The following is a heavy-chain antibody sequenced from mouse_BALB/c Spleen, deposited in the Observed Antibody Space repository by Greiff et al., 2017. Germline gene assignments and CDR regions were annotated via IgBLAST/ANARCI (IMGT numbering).Heavy chain of an antibody. D-gene: IGHD2-4*01. J-gene: IGHJ4*01. CDR2: INPGSGGT. Sequence: QVQLQQSGAELVRPGTSVKVSCKASGYAFTNYLIEWVKQRPGQGLEWIGVINPGSGGTNYNEKFKGKATLTADKSSSTAYMQLSSLTSDDSAVYFCARVRTMITTGAMDYWGQGTSVTVSS. CDR1: GYAFTNYL. V-gene: IGHV1-54*01. CDR3: ARVRTMITTGAMDY.